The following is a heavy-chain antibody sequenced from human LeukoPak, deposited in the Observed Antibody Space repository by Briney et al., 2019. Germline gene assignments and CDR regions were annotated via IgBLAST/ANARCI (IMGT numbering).Heavy chain of an antibody. CDR3: AKHSGIVVVPAADFDY. CDR2: IRNDGNEE. D-gene: IGHD2-2*01. CDR1: GFTFRSYG. Sequence: GGSLRLSCAASGFTFRSYGMHWVRQAPGKGLEWVAVIRNDGNEEYYVDSVKGRFTISRDNSKKTLYLQMNDLRVEDTAVYYCAKHSGIVVVPAADFDYWGQGTLVTVSS. J-gene: IGHJ4*02. V-gene: IGHV3-30*02.